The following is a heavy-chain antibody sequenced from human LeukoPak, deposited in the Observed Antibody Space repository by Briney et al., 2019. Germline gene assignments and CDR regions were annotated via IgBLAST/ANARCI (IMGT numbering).Heavy chain of an antibody. CDR1: GGSISTYY. CDR3: ARASNWFDP. J-gene: IGHJ5*02. Sequence: SETLSLTCTVSGGSISTYYWSWIRQSAGKGLEWIGRIYKSGSSNYNPSLKSRVSMSVDSSKNHFSLNLTSVTAADTAVYYCARASNWFDPWGQGTLVTVSS. V-gene: IGHV4-4*07. CDR2: IYKSGSS.